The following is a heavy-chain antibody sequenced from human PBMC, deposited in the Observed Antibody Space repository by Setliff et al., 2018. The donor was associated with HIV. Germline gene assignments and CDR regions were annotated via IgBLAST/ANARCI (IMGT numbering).Heavy chain of an antibody. Sequence: SETLSLTCSVSGVSVGSGDYYWHWIRQHPEKALEWIGYIFHSGDTYYNPSLKCRISMSVDTSKNQFSLELTSLTAADTAVYYCATRPRIAARPFDYWGQGMLVTVSS. CDR1: GVSVGSGDYY. J-gene: IGHJ4*02. D-gene: IGHD6-6*01. V-gene: IGHV4-31*03. CDR3: ATRPRIAARPFDY. CDR2: IFHSGDT.